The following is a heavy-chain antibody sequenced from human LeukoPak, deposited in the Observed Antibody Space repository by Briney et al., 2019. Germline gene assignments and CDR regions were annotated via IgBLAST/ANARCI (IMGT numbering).Heavy chain of an antibody. Sequence: ASVKVSCKASGYTFTGYHMHWVRQAPGQGLVWMGWINPNSGDTNYAQKFQGRVTVTRDTSISTAYMELSRLRSDDTAVYYCATHYYYDSSGYYPYRYWGQGTLVTVSS. V-gene: IGHV1-2*02. D-gene: IGHD3-22*01. CDR3: ATHYYYDSSGYYPYRY. J-gene: IGHJ4*02. CDR1: GYTFTGYH. CDR2: INPNSGDT.